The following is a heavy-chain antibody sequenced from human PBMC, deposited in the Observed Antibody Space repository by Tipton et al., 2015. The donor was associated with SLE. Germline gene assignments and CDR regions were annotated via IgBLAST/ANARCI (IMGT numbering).Heavy chain of an antibody. CDR2: IYHSGST. Sequence: TLSLTCTVSGYSISSGYYWGWIRQPPGKGLEWIGSIYHSGSTYYNPSLKSRVTISVDTSKNQFSLKLSSVTAADTAVYYCARGRALDAFDIWGQGTMVTVSS. CDR3: ARGRALDAFDI. CDR1: GYSISSGYY. J-gene: IGHJ3*02. V-gene: IGHV4-38-2*02.